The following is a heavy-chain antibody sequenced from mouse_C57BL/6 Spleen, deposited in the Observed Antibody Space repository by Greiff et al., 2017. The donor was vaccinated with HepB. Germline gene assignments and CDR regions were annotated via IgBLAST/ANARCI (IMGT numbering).Heavy chain of an antibody. CDR1: GFTFSSYG. CDR3: ARPYCYGSSYDWYFDV. Sequence: EVKLVESGGDLVKPGGSLKLSCAASGFTFSSYGMSWVRQTPDKRLEWVATISSGGSYTYYPDSVKGRFTISRDNAKNTLYLQMSSLKSEDTAMYYCARPYCYGSSYDWYFDVWGTGTTVTVSS. CDR2: ISSGGSYT. D-gene: IGHD1-1*01. J-gene: IGHJ1*03. V-gene: IGHV5-6*01.